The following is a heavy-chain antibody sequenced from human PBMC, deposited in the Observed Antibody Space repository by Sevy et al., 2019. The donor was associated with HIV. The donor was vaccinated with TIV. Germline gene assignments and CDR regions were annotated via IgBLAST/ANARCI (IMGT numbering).Heavy chain of an antibody. CDR2: IYYSGST. J-gene: IGHJ4*02. Sequence: SETLSLTCTVSGGSISSGGYYWSWIRQHPGKGLEWIGYIYYSGSTYYNPSLKSRVTISVDTSKNQFSLKLSSVTAADTAVYYCPRGDMIHPSPVYYFDYWGQGTLVTVSS. D-gene: IGHD3-16*01. CDR1: GGSISSGGYY. CDR3: PRGDMIHPSPVYYFDY. V-gene: IGHV4-31*03.